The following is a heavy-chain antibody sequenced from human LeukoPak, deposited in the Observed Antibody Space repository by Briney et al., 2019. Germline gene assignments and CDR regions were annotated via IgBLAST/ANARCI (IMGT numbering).Heavy chain of an antibody. Sequence: PGGSLRLSCAASGFTFGSYGMTWVRQAPGKGLEWVSTISGNGEDTFYADSVEGRFTISRDNSKNTLFLQMNSLRAEDTAVYYCARGGGIAVAGTMGYWGQGTLVTVSS. CDR1: GFTFGSYG. D-gene: IGHD6-19*01. CDR3: ARGGGIAVAGTMGY. V-gene: IGHV3-23*01. CDR2: ISGNGEDT. J-gene: IGHJ4*02.